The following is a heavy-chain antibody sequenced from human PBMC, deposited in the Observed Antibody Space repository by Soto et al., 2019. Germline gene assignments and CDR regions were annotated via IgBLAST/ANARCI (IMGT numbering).Heavy chain of an antibody. V-gene: IGHV3-23*01. Sequence: PGGSLRLSCAASGFTCSSYAMSWVRQAPGKGLEWVSAISGSGGSTYYADSVKGRFTISRDNSKNTLYLQMNSLRAEDTAVYYCAKPPEIYGDYATSDYWGQGTLVTVSS. D-gene: IGHD4-17*01. J-gene: IGHJ4*02. CDR1: GFTCSSYA. CDR3: AKPPEIYGDYATSDY. CDR2: ISGSGGST.